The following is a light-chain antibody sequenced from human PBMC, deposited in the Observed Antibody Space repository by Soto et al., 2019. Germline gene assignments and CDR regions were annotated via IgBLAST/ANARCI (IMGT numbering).Light chain of an antibody. CDR1: QSVSSSY. CDR2: GAS. J-gene: IGKJ5*01. V-gene: IGKV3-20*01. Sequence: EIVLTPSPGPQSLSPGERATLFCMASQSVSSSYLAWYQQKPGQAPGVLIYGASSRATGIPARFRGSGSGTDFTPTISRLEPEDFAVYYCQRYVSSPITFGQGTRLEIK. CDR3: QRYVSSPIT.